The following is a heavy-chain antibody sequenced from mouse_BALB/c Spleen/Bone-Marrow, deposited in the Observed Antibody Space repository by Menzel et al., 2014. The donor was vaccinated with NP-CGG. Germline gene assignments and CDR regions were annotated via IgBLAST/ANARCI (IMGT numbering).Heavy chain of an antibody. CDR3: ARGDSSGYDYAMDY. J-gene: IGHJ4*01. D-gene: IGHD3-2*01. CDR2: ISYDGSN. CDR1: GYSITSGYY. V-gene: IGHV3-6*02. Sequence: VQLQQSGPGLVKPSQSPSLTCSVTGYSITSGYYWNWIRQFPGNKLEWMGYISYDGSNNYNPSLKNRISITRDTSKNQFFLKLNSVTTEDTATYYCARGDSSGYDYAMDYWGQGTSVTVSS.